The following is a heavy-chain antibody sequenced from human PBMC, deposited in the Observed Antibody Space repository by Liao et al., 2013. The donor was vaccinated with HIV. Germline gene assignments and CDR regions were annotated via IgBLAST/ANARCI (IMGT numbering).Heavy chain of an antibody. CDR3: ASKDYGDYSLHY. CDR2: IYYSGST. V-gene: IGHV4-30-4*08. Sequence: QVQLQESGPGLVEPSQTLSLTCSVSGDSINSGDYYWSWIRQPPGTGLEWIGNIYYSGSTYYNPSLKSRVTISVDTSKNQFSLKLNSVTAADTAVYYCASKDYGDYSLHYWGQGTLVTVSS. D-gene: IGHD4-17*01. J-gene: IGHJ4*02. CDR1: GDSINSGDYY.